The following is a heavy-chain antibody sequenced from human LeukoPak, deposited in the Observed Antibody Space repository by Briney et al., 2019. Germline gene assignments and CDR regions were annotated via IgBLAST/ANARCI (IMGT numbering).Heavy chain of an antibody. CDR1: GGPFSGYY. Sequence: SETLSLTCAVYGGPFSGYYWSWIRQPPGKGLEWTGEINHSGSTNYNPSLKGRVTISVDTSKNQFSLKLSSVTAADTAVYYCARGKFYGDYFVPFDYWGQGTLVTVSS. CDR3: ARGKFYGDYFVPFDY. J-gene: IGHJ4*02. CDR2: INHSGST. D-gene: IGHD4-17*01. V-gene: IGHV4-34*01.